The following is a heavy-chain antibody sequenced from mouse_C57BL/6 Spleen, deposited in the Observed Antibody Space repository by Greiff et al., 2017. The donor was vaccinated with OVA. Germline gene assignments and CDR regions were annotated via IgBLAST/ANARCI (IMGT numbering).Heavy chain of an antibody. V-gene: IGHV14-4*01. CDR1: GFNIKDDY. CDR3: TAYYSNHEVAY. Sequence: VQLKQSGAELVRPGASVKLSCTASGFNIKDDYMHWVKQRPEQGLEWIGWIDPENGDTEYASKFQGKATITADTSSNTAYLQLSSLTSEYTAVYYCTAYYSNHEVAYWGQGTLVTVSA. D-gene: IGHD2-5*01. CDR2: IDPENGDT. J-gene: IGHJ3*01.